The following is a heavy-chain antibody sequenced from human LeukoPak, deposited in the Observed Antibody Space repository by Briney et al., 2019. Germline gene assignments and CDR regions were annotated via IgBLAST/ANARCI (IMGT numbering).Heavy chain of an antibody. CDR3: AREIGYCSGGSCYSELNWFDP. CDR2: INHSGST. J-gene: IGHJ5*02. CDR1: GGSFSGYY. Sequence: PSETLSLTCAVYGGSFSGYYWSWIRQPPGKGLEWIGEINHSGSTNYNPSLKSRVTISVDTSKNQFSLKLSSVTAADTAVYYCAREIGYCSGGSCYSELNWFDPWGQGTLVTVSS. V-gene: IGHV4-34*01. D-gene: IGHD2-15*01.